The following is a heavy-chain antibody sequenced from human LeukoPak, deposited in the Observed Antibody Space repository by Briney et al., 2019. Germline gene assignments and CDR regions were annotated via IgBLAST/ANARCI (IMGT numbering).Heavy chain of an antibody. Sequence: GGSLRLSCAASGFTFSSYGMHWVRQAPGKGLEWVAVISYDGSNKYYADSVKGRFTISRDNSKNTLYLQMNSLRAEDTAVYYCAKGFAYYYDSSGYQIDHWGQGTLVTVSS. V-gene: IGHV3-30*18. J-gene: IGHJ4*02. CDR2: ISYDGSNK. CDR1: GFTFSSYG. CDR3: AKGFAYYYDSSGYQIDH. D-gene: IGHD3-22*01.